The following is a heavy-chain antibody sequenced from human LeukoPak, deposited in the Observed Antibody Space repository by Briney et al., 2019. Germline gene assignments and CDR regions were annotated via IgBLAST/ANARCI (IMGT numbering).Heavy chain of an antibody. CDR1: GGSFSGYY. D-gene: IGHD6-19*01. CDR3: ARERRQWLVFSWFDP. Sequence: AETLTLTCAVYGGSFSGYYWSWIRQPPGKGLEWIGEINHSGSTNYNPSLKSRVTISVDTSKNQFSLKLSSETAADTAVYYCARERRQWLVFSWFDPWGQGTLVTVSS. V-gene: IGHV4-34*01. J-gene: IGHJ5*02. CDR2: INHSGST.